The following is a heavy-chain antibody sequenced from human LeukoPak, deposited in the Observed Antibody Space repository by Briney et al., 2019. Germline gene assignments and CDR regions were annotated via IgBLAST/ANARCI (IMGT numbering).Heavy chain of an antibody. Sequence: GGSLRLSCAASGFNFANHAMTWVRQAPGKGLEWVSGISGSSSSSYYADSVKGRFTISRDYSNNTVYLQVNNLRADDTAVYFCAKRHRTVPGDYYDYWGQGTLVTVSS. V-gene: IGHV3-23*01. CDR2: ISGSSSSS. D-gene: IGHD6-19*01. CDR3: AKRHRTVPGDYYDY. J-gene: IGHJ4*02. CDR1: GFNFANHA.